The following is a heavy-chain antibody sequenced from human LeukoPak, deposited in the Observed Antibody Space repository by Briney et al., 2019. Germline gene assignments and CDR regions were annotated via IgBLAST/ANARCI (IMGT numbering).Heavy chain of an antibody. CDR2: IIPIFGKT. CDR1: GGTFSSYA. CDR3: ARGLAAASAVTIDY. Sequence: SVKVSCKASGGTFSSYAISWVRQAPGQGLEWMGGIIPIFGKTNYAQKFQGRVTITADESTSTAYMELSSLRSEDTAVYFCARGLAAASAVTIDYWGQGTLVTVSS. V-gene: IGHV1-69*13. D-gene: IGHD6-13*01. J-gene: IGHJ4*02.